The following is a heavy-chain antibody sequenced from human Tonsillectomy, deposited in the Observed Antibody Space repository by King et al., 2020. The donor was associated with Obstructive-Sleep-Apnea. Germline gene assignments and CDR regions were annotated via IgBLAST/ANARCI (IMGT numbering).Heavy chain of an antibody. Sequence: QLVQSGPEVKKPGASVKVSCTASGYTFTSYGVSWVRQAPGLGLEWMGWINVYNGNTNYAQKLQGRVTMTTDTSTSTAYMELRSLRSDDTAVYYCASRDDILTGNNYWGQGTLVTVSS. V-gene: IGHV1-18*01. J-gene: IGHJ4*02. CDR1: GYTFTSYG. CDR3: ASRDDILTGNNY. CDR2: INVYNGNT. D-gene: IGHD3-9*01.